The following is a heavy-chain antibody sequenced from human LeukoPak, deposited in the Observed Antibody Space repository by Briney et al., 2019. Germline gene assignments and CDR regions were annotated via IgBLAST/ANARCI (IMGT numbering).Heavy chain of an antibody. D-gene: IGHD3-10*01. J-gene: IGHJ4*02. CDR3: ASSVWFGELGY. CDR2: IYTGGNI. V-gene: IGHV4-61*02. CDR1: GGSINSSSYY. Sequence: SETLSLTCTVSGGSINSSSYYWNWIRQPAGKGLEWIGRIYTGGNINYNPSLKSRVTMSVDTSKNQFSLKLSSVTAADTAVYYCASSVWFGELGYWGQGTLVTVSS.